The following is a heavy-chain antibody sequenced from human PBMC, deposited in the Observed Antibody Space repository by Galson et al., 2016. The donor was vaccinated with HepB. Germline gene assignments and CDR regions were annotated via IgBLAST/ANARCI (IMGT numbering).Heavy chain of an antibody. CDR1: GGTFSSYA. J-gene: IGHJ4*02. CDR3: ARDRGGRSSSPY. D-gene: IGHD6-6*01. CDR2: IIPIVGIV. Sequence: SVKVSCKASGGTFSSYAFSWVRQAPGQGLEWMGEIIPIVGIVNYAQKFQGRVTITADKSASTAYMELSSLKSEDTAVYYCARDRGGRSSSPYWGQGTLVTVSS. V-gene: IGHV1-69*10.